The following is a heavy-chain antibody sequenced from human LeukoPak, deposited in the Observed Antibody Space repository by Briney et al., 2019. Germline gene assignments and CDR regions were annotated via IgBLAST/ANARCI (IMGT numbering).Heavy chain of an antibody. D-gene: IGHD1-26*01. J-gene: IGHJ3*02. V-gene: IGHV1-69*04. Sequence: SVKVSCKASGGTFSSYAISWVRQAPGQGLEWMGRIIPILGIANYAQKFQGRVTITADKSTSTAYMELSSLRSEDTAVYYCARSRVGATDGAFDIWGQGTMVTVSS. CDR1: GGTFSSYA. CDR2: IIPILGIA. CDR3: ARSRVGATDGAFDI.